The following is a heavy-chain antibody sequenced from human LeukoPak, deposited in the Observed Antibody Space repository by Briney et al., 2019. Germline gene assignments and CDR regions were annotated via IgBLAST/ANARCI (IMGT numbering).Heavy chain of an antibody. CDR1: GFTFTTYA. V-gene: IGHV3-23*01. CDR3: AKGRYYDFWSGYYLSESNDAFDI. Sequence: PGGSLRLSCAASGFTFTTYAMSWVRQAPGKGLEWVSAISGSGSPTYYADSVKGRFTISRDNSKNTLYLQMNSLRAEDTAVYYCAKGRYYDFWSGYYLSESNDAFDIWGQGTMVTVSS. D-gene: IGHD3-3*01. CDR2: ISGSGSPT. J-gene: IGHJ3*02.